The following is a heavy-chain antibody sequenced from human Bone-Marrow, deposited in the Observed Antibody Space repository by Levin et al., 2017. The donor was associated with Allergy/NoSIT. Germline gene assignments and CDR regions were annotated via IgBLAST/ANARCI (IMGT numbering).Heavy chain of an antibody. Sequence: SETLSLTCTVSGGSISSYYWSWIRQPPGKGLEWIGYIYYSGSTNYNPSLKSRVTISVDTSKNQFSLKLSSVTAADTAVYYCARTSLGYCSSTSCREDYYYYGMDVWGQGTTVTVSS. V-gene: IGHV4-59*08. CDR1: GGSISSYY. CDR2: IYYSGST. D-gene: IGHD2-2*01. J-gene: IGHJ6*02. CDR3: ARTSLGYCSSTSCREDYYYYGMDV.